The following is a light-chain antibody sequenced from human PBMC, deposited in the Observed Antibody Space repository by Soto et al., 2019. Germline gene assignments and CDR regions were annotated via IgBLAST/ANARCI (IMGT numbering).Light chain of an antibody. J-gene: IGKJ5*01. CDR3: QQSYTSPIT. Sequence: DIQITQSPSSLSASVGDKVTITCLASQSINNHLNWYQQKPGRAPKFLIYAASNLQSGVPSRFSGSGSGTDFTLTVNSLQPEDFATYYCQQSYTSPITFGQGTRLEI. CDR1: QSINNH. V-gene: IGKV1-39*01. CDR2: AAS.